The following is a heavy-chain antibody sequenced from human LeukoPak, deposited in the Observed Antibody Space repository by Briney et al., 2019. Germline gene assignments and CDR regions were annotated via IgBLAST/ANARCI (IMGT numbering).Heavy chain of an antibody. Sequence: GGSLRLSCAASGFTFSSYGMHWVRQAPGKGLEWVAVIWYDGSNKYYADSVKGRFTISRDNSKNTLYLQMNSLRAEDTAVYYCARESGPTYYYDSSGYYIDYWGQGTLVTVSS. J-gene: IGHJ4*02. CDR2: IWYDGSNK. CDR3: ARESGPTYYYDSSGYYIDY. V-gene: IGHV3-33*01. CDR1: GFTFSSYG. D-gene: IGHD3-22*01.